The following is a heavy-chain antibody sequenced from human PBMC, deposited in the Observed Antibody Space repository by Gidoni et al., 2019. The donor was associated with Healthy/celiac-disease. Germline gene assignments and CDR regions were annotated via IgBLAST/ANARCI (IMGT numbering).Heavy chain of an antibody. D-gene: IGHD2-21*02. V-gene: IGHV3-33*01. CDR2: IGYDGSNK. CDR1: GFTFSSYG. J-gene: IGHJ4*02. CDR3: ARGAYCGGDCYSAYYFDY. Sequence: QVQLVESGGGLVQPGMSLRLSCAASGFTFSSYGMPGVRQAPGKGLGWVAFIGYDGSNKYYADPVKGRFTISRDNSKNTLYLQMNSLRAEDTAVYYCARGAYCGGDCYSAYYFDYWGQGTLVTVSS.